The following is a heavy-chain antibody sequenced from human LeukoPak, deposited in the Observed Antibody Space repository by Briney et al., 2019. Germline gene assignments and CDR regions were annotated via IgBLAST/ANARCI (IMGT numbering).Heavy chain of an antibody. CDR3: AHKLGGLFLEWLYFDY. J-gene: IGHJ4*02. CDR1: GFSLSTSGVG. CDR2: IYWNDDK. V-gene: IGHV2-5*01. D-gene: IGHD3-3*01. Sequence: SGPTLVKPTQTLTLTCTFSGFSLSTSGVGVSWIRQPPGKALEWLALIYWNDDKRYSPSLKSRLTITKDTSKNQVVLTMTNMDPVDTATYYCAHKLGGLFLEWLYFDYWGQGTLVTVSS.